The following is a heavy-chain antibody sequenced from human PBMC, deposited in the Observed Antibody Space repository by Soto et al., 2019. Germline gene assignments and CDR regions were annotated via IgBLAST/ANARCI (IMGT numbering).Heavy chain of an antibody. D-gene: IGHD5-18*01. CDR1: GGSISSYY. V-gene: IGHV4-59*08. CDR3: ARQNGYSYGFNFYYYMEV. Sequence: SETLSLTCTVSGGSISSYYWSWIRQPPGKGLEWIGYIYYSGSTNYNPSLKSRVTISVDTSKNQFSLKLSSVTAADTAVYYCARQNGYSYGFNFYYYMEVWGKGTTVTVSS. J-gene: IGHJ6*03. CDR2: IYYSGST.